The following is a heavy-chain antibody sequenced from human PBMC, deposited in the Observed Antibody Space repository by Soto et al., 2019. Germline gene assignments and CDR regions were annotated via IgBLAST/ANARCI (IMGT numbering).Heavy chain of an antibody. CDR1: GGSFSGYY. J-gene: IGHJ3*02. CDR2: INHSGST. Sequence: SETLSLTCAVYGGSFSGYYWSWIRQPPGKGLEWIGEINHSGSTNYNPSLKSRVTISVDTSKNQFSLKLSSVTAADTAVYYCARGDAFVLMVYARAVRAFDIWGQGTMVTVSS. CDR3: ARGDAFVLMVYARAVRAFDI. V-gene: IGHV4-34*01. D-gene: IGHD2-8*01.